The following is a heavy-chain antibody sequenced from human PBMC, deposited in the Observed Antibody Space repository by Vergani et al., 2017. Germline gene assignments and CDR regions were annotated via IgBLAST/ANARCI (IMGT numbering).Heavy chain of an antibody. CDR1: GFIFSSYA. Sequence: EVQLLVSGGGLVQPGGSLRLLCAASGFIFSSYATSWVRQAPGKGLEWVSAISCSGCSTFYADSVKGRFTISRDNSKNTLYLQMNSLRAEDTAVYYCAKSKGYYYYYYMDVWSKGTTVTVSS. J-gene: IGHJ6*03. V-gene: IGHV3-23*01. CDR2: ISCSGCST. CDR3: AKSKGYYYYYYMDV.